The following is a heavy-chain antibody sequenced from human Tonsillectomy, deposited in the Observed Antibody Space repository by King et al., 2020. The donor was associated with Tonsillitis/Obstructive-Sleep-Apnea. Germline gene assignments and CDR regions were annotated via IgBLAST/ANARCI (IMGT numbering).Heavy chain of an antibody. Sequence: VQLVESGGGLVKPGGSLRLSCAASGFTFSSYSMNWVRQAPGKGLEWVSSISSSSSYIYYADSVKGRFTISRDNAKNSLYLQMNSLRAEDTAVYYCARGMYSSGWGTFDYWGQGPLVTVSS. J-gene: IGHJ4*02. D-gene: IGHD6-19*01. CDR2: ISSSSSYI. CDR1: GFTFSSYS. CDR3: ARGMYSSGWGTFDY. V-gene: IGHV3-21*01.